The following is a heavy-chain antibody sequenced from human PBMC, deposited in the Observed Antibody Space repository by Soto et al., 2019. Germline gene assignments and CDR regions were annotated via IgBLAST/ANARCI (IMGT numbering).Heavy chain of an antibody. J-gene: IGHJ3*02. V-gene: IGHV4-59*01. CDR1: GGSISSYY. CDR2: IYYSGST. Sequence: KPSETLSLTCTVSGGSISSYYWSWIRQPPGKGLEWIGYIYYSGSTNYNPSLKSRVTISVDTSKNQFSLKLSSVTAADTAVYYCARELGYCSGGSCYAAFDIWGQGTMVTVSS. D-gene: IGHD2-15*01. CDR3: ARELGYCSGGSCYAAFDI.